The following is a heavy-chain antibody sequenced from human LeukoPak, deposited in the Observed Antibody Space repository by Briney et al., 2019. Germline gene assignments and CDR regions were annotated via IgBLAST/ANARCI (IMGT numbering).Heavy chain of an antibody. D-gene: IGHD7-27*01. CDR2: IYYSGST. CDR3: AAGDDYYYYYMDV. V-gene: IGHV4-39*01. J-gene: IGHJ6*03. Sequence: PSETLPLTCTVSGGSISSSSYYWGWIRQPPGKGLEWIGSIYYSGSTYYNPSLKSRVTISVDTSKNQFSLKLSSVTAADTAVYYCAAGDDYYYYYMDVWGKGTTVTVSS. CDR1: GGSISSSSYY.